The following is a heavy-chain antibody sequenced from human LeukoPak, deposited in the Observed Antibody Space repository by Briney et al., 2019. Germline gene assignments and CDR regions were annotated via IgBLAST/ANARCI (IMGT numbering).Heavy chain of an antibody. D-gene: IGHD4-11*01. Sequence: SETLSLTCTVSGGSISSSSYYWGWIRQPPGKGPEWIGSIYYSGSTYYNPSLKSRVTISVDTSKNQFSLKLSSVTAADTALYYCARAVTRPQFDYWGQGTLVTVSS. CDR1: GGSISSSSYY. CDR2: IYYSGST. CDR3: ARAVTRPQFDY. V-gene: IGHV4-39*07. J-gene: IGHJ4*02.